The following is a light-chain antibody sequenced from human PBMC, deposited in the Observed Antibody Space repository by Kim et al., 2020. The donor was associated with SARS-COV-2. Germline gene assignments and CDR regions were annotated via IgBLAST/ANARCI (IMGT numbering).Light chain of an antibody. Sequence: SSSVEDRVTISCAASQSISSWLAWYQQTPGKAPKLLIYKASSLEGGVPSMFSGSGSGTEFTLTISSLQPDDFATYCCQQYNSYWTFGQGTKVDIK. CDR3: QQYNSYWT. CDR1: QSISSW. V-gene: IGKV1-5*03. CDR2: KAS. J-gene: IGKJ1*01.